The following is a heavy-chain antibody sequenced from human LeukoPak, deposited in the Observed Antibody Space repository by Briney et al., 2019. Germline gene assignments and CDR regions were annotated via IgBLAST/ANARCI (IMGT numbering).Heavy chain of an antibody. CDR3: ARDRRIHSSSWYGFDP. D-gene: IGHD6-13*01. CDR2: IYYSGRT. CDR1: GGSISSYY. V-gene: IGHV4-59*01. J-gene: IGHJ5*02. Sequence: ASETLSLTCTVAGGSISSYYWRWVRQPGGKGLEWLGYIYYSGRTNYNPSLKRRVTISVDTSKNQFSLKLSSVTAADTAVYYCARDRRIHSSSWYGFDPWGQGTLVTVSS.